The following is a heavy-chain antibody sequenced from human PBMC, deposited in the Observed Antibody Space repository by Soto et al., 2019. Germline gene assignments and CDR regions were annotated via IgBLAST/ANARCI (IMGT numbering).Heavy chain of an antibody. CDR2: IYYSGST. J-gene: IGHJ3*02. V-gene: IGHV4-39*01. CDR3: ARRIAAMVIAFDI. D-gene: IGHD5-18*01. CDR1: GGSISSSSYY. Sequence: SETLSLTCTVSGGSISSSSYYWGWIRQPPGKGLEWIGSIYYSGSTYYNPSLKSRVTISVDTSKNQFSLKLSSVTAADTAVYYCARRIAAMVIAFDIWGQGTMVTVSS.